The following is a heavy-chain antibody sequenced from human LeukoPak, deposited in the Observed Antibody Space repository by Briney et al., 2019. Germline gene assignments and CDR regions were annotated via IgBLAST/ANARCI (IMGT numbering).Heavy chain of an antibody. D-gene: IGHD3-22*01. J-gene: IGHJ6*02. CDR3: AKGPYYYDSRTYYYYGMDV. CDR1: GFTFSSYG. Sequence: PGGSLRLSCAASGFTFSSYGMHWVRQAPGKGLEWVAVISYDGSNKYYADSVKGRLTISRDNSKNTLYLQMNSLRAEDTAVYYCAKGPYYYDSRTYYYYGMDVWGQGTTVTVSS. CDR2: ISYDGSNK. V-gene: IGHV3-30*18.